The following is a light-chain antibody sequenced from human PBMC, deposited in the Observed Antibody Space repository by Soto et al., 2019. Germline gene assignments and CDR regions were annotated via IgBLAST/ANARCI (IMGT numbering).Light chain of an antibody. Sequence: IQMTQSPSTLSASVGHRLTITCRASQSVSWWLAWYQQKPGKAPKLLIYDASTLESGVPLRFSGSGSGTEFALTISSLQPDDVATYLCQEYNTYSWAFGQGTKVDIK. J-gene: IGKJ1*01. CDR2: DAS. V-gene: IGKV1-5*01. CDR1: QSVSWW. CDR3: QEYNTYSWA.